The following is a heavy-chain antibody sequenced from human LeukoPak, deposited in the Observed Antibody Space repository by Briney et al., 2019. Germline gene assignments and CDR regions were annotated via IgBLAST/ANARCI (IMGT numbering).Heavy chain of an antibody. CDR3: AMVRGVIFDY. J-gene: IGHJ4*02. Sequence: GGSLRLSCAGSGFTFSSYSMNWVRQAPGKGLEWVSYISSDSGTIYYADSVKGRFTISRDNAKNSLYLQMNSLRAEDTAVYYCAMVRGVIFDYWGQGALVTVCS. CDR1: GFTFSSYS. V-gene: IGHV3-48*04. D-gene: IGHD3-10*01. CDR2: ISSDSGTI.